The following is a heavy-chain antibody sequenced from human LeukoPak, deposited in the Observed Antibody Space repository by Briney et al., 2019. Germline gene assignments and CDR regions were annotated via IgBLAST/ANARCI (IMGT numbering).Heavy chain of an antibody. Sequence: SETLSLTCTVSGGSISSYYWSWIRQPPGKGLEWIGYIYYSGSTNYNPSLKSRVTISVDTSKNQFSLKLSSVTAADTAVYYCARHDGEGWELERGSFDYWGQGTLVTVSS. D-gene: IGHD1-26*01. CDR2: IYYSGST. V-gene: IGHV4-59*08. J-gene: IGHJ4*02. CDR1: GGSISSYY. CDR3: ARHDGEGWELERGSFDY.